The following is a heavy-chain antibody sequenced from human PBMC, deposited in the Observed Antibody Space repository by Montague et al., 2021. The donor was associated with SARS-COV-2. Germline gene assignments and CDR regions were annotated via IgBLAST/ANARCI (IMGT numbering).Heavy chain of an antibody. V-gene: IGHV3-21*06. J-gene: IGHJ4*02. Sequence: SLRLSCAASGFTFNSYTMNWVRQAPGKGLEWVASISGSGADIYYASSLKGRFTISRDNARNSLFLQMSSLRADDTALYYCARWRWQQSEFDYWGQGTLVTVSS. D-gene: IGHD5-24*01. CDR3: ARWRWQQSEFDY. CDR2: ISGSGADI. CDR1: GFTFNSYT.